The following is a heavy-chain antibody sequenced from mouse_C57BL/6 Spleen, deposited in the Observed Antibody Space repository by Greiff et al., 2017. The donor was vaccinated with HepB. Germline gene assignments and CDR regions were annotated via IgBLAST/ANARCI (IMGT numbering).Heavy chain of an antibody. J-gene: IGHJ4*01. CDR2: INPNNGGT. D-gene: IGHD2-4*01. CDR1: GYTFTDYY. Sequence: EVQLQQSGPELVKPGASVKISCKASGYTFTDYYMNWVKQSHGKSLEWIGDINPNNGGTSYNQKFKGKATLTVDKSSSTAYMELRSLTSEDSAVYYCARTRDYDGGDYAMDYWGQGTSVTVSS. CDR3: ARTRDYDGGDYAMDY. V-gene: IGHV1-26*01.